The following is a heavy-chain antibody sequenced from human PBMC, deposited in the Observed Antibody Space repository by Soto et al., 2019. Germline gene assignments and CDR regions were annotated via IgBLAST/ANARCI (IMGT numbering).Heavy chain of an antibody. Sequence: PSDTLSLTCTVSGGSISSYYWSWIRQPPGKGLEWIGYIYYSGSTNYYPSLKSRVTISVDTSKNQFSLKLSSVTAADTAVYYCARDWYGDDAFDIWGQGTMVTVSS. CDR1: GGSISSYY. D-gene: IGHD4-17*01. CDR3: ARDWYGDDAFDI. J-gene: IGHJ3*02. V-gene: IGHV4-59*01. CDR2: IYYSGST.